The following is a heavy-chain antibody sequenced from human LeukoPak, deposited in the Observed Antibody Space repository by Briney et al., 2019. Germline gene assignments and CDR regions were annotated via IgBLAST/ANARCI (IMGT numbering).Heavy chain of an antibody. V-gene: IGHV3-30*03. CDR3: ARVLRFDWSHY. CDR1: GFAFRAYD. J-gene: IGHJ4*02. D-gene: IGHD3-9*01. CDR2: IQPNGNDK. Sequence: GGSLRLSCAASGFAFRAYDMSWVRQAPGKGLEWVALIQPNGNDKYYGDSVKGRFTVSRDNSKNTLYLQLNSLRAEDTAVYYCARVLRFDWSHYWGQGTLVTVSS.